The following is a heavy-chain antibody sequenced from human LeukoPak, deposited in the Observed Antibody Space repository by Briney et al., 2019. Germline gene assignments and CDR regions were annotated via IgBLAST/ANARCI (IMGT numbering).Heavy chain of an antibody. D-gene: IGHD3-10*01. J-gene: IGHJ5*02. CDR2: INPNSGGT. CDR3: ARDNSVGDIAWWFDP. V-gene: IGHV1-2*02. Sequence: GASVKVSCKASGYTFTDYYLHWVRHAPGQGLEWMGWINPNSGGTNYAQKFQGRVTMTRDMSTSTDYMELSSLRSEDTAVYYCARDNSVGDIAWWFDPWGQGTLVTVSS. CDR1: GYTFTDYY.